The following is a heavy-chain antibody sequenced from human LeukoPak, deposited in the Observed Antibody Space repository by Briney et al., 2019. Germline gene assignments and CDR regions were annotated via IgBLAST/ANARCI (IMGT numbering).Heavy chain of an antibody. V-gene: IGHV3-23*05. CDR1: GFTFSDYA. D-gene: IGHD4-11*01. CDR2: FKTNYNQV. J-gene: IGHJ4*02. CDR3: ARSVPDYTRFDF. Sequence: GGSLRLSCVASGFTFSDYAMNWVRQAPGKGLEWVSTFKTNYNQVYYAESVRGRFTISTDNSKNTAYLHMNSLRVEDTALYYCARSVPDYTRFDFWGQGALVTVSS.